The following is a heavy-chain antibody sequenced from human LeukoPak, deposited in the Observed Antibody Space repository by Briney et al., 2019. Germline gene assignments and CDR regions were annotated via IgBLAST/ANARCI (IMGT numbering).Heavy chain of an antibody. D-gene: IGHD1-26*01. Sequence: PGGSLRLSCAASGFTFSSYAMHWVRQAPGKGLEWVSYISSSGSTIYYADSVKGRFTISRDNAKNSLYLQMNSLRAEDTAVYYCARDPPWSGGSYLFDYWGQGTLVTVSS. J-gene: IGHJ4*02. CDR1: GFTFSSYA. CDR2: ISSSGSTI. CDR3: ARDPPWSGGSYLFDY. V-gene: IGHV3-48*04.